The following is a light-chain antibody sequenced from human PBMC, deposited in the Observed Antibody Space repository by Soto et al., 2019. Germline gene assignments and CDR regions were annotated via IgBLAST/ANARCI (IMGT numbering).Light chain of an antibody. Sequence: EIVLTQSPATLSLSPGERATLSCRASQSVSSYLAWYQQKPGQAPRLLIYDASNRATGIPARFSGSGSGTDFTLTLSSLEPEDFAVYYCQQRSNWSWTFGQGTKVDVK. CDR3: QQRSNWSWT. CDR1: QSVSSY. J-gene: IGKJ1*01. CDR2: DAS. V-gene: IGKV3-11*01.